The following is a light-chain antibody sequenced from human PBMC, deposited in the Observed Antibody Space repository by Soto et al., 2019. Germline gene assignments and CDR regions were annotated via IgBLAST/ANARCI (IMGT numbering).Light chain of an antibody. V-gene: IGLV2-14*01. CDR3: SSYTTSGTRV. CDR2: DVS. J-gene: IGLJ2*01. Sequence: QSALTQPASVSGSPGQSITISCTGTSGDVGGYNYVSWYQQSPGKVPKLIIYDVSNRPSGVSNRFSGSESGNTASLTISRLQAEDEADYYCSSYTTSGTRVFGGGTKVTVL. CDR1: SGDVGGYNY.